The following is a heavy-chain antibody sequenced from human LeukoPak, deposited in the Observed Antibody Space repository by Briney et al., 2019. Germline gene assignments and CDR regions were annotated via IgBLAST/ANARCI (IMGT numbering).Heavy chain of an antibody. CDR1: GGSFSGYY. V-gene: IGHV4-34*01. CDR2: INHSGST. D-gene: IGHD3-22*01. J-gene: IGHJ4*02. CDR3: ARALPNRPYYYDSSGYPSFDY. Sequence: PSETLSLTCAVSGGSFSGYYWSWIRQPPGKGLEWIGEINHSGSTNYNPSLKSRVTISVDTSKNQFSLKLSSVTAADTAVYYCARALPNRPYYYDSSGYPSFDYWGQGTLVTVSS.